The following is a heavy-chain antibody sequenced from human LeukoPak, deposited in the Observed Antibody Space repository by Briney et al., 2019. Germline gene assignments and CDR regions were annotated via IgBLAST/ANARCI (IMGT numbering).Heavy chain of an antibody. Sequence: PGGSLRLSCAASGFTFSSYSMNWVRQAPGKGLEWVSSISSSSSYIYYADSVKGRFTISRDNAKNSLYQQMNSLRAEDTAVYYCARVRGGTSYGMDVWGQGTTVTVSS. D-gene: IGHD3-3*01. CDR2: ISSSSSYI. J-gene: IGHJ6*02. CDR1: GFTFSSYS. CDR3: ARVRGGTSYGMDV. V-gene: IGHV3-21*01.